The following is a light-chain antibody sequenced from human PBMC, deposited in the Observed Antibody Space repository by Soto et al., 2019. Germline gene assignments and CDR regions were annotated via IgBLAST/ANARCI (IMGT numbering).Light chain of an antibody. J-gene: IGKJ4*01. CDR2: DAS. V-gene: IGKV3-11*01. Sequence: EIVLTQFPATLSLSPGEIATLSCRASQSVSTFLAWYQQKPGQAPRLVVYDASKRATGIPARFSGSGSGTDFTLPISSLEPEEFAVYDCQQRSSWRVPFGGGTKGVIK. CDR1: QSVSTF. CDR3: QQRSSWRVP.